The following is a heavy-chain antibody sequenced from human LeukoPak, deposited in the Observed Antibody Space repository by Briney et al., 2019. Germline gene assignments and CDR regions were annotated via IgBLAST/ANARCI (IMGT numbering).Heavy chain of an antibody. CDR2: ISANAVST. Sequence: PGGSLRLSCADSRFTFSSYTMNWVRQAPGKGLEWVSGISANAVSTYYADSVKGRFTISRDNSKNTLYLHMDRLGTEDTAVYYCASMPSTEIYYFYHMDVWGKGTTVTVSS. CDR3: ASMPSTEIYYFYHMDV. V-gene: IGHV3-23*01. J-gene: IGHJ6*03. CDR1: RFTFSSYT. D-gene: IGHD2-2*01.